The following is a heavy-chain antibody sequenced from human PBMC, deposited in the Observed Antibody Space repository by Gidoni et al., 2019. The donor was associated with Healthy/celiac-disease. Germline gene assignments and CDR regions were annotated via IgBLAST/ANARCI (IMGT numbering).Heavy chain of an antibody. J-gene: IGHJ3*02. CDR3: ATSIVTVGAPTNAFDI. D-gene: IGHD1-26*01. CDR2: INAGNGNT. CDR1: GYTFTSYA. Sequence: QVQLVQSGAEVKKPGASVTVSCTASGYTFTSYAMHWVRQAPGQRLQWMGWINAGNGNTKYSQKFQGRVTITRYTSARTAYMELSSLRSEDTAVYYCATSIVTVGAPTNAFDIWGQGTMVTVSS. V-gene: IGHV1-3*01.